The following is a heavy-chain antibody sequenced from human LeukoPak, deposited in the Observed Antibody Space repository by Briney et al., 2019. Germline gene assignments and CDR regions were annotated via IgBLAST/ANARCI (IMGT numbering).Heavy chain of an antibody. CDR1: ELIFTREY. J-gene: IGHJ4*02. CDR2: SHPSDTT. V-gene: IGHV3-53*01. D-gene: IGHD1-26*01. Sequence: GGSLRLSCEVFELIFTREYMTWVGQSPGKGLEWLSTSHPSDTTYYAESVKGRLSVSRDHSKETLYLQMKSLTAEDTAMYYCLPLRGGVGDTGFLDYWGQGIPVTVSS. CDR3: LPLRGGVGDTGFLDY.